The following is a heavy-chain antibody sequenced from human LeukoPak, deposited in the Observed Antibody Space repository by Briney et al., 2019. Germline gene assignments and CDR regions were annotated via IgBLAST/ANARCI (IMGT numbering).Heavy chain of an antibody. Sequence: SETLSLTCTVSGGSISSYYWSWIRQPPGKGLEWIGYIYTSGSTNYNPSLKSRVTMSIDTSKNQFSLDLNSVTAADTAVYYCARARYGSGSYHYMDVWGKGTTVTISS. CDR1: GGSISSYY. J-gene: IGHJ6*03. V-gene: IGHV4-4*08. CDR2: IYTSGST. D-gene: IGHD3-10*01. CDR3: ARARYGSGSYHYMDV.